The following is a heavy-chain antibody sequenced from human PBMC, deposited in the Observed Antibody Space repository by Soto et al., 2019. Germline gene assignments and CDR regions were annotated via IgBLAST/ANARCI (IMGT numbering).Heavy chain of an antibody. D-gene: IGHD5-12*01. CDR1: GGSFSGYY. Sequence: LSLTCAVYGGSFSGYYWSWIRQPPGKGLEWIGEINHSGSTNYNPSLKSRVTISVDTSKNQFSLKLSSVTAADTAVYYCARGKYSGYWGGHFDYWGQGTLVTAPQ. V-gene: IGHV4-34*01. CDR2: INHSGST. J-gene: IGHJ4*02. CDR3: ARGKYSGYWGGHFDY.